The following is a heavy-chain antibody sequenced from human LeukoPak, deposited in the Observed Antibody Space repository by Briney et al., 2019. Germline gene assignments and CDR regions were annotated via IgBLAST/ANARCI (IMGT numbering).Heavy chain of an antibody. Sequence: SETLSLTCTVSGGSISSSSHSWGWIRQPPGKGLEWIGSISYSGSTYYNPSLKTRVTMSVDTSENQFSLKLSSVTAADSTVYYCVRIYCTSTSCYGDSYYGMDVWGQGTTVAV. CDR1: GGSISSSSHS. CDR3: VRIYCTSTSCYGDSYYGMDV. J-gene: IGHJ6*02. D-gene: IGHD2-2*01. CDR2: ISYSGST. V-gene: IGHV4-39*01.